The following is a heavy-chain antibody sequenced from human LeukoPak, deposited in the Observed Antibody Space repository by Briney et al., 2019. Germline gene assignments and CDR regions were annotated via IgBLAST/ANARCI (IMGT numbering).Heavy chain of an antibody. Sequence: PGGSLRLSCAASGLTFDDYAMHWVRQAPGKGLEWVSLISGDGGSTSYADSVKGRFTISRDNSKNSLYLRMNSLRTEDTAFYYCARVLMTTVTISTFDIWGQGTMVTVSS. J-gene: IGHJ3*02. CDR1: GLTFDDYA. CDR3: ARVLMTTVTISTFDI. D-gene: IGHD4-17*01. CDR2: ISGDGGST. V-gene: IGHV3-43*02.